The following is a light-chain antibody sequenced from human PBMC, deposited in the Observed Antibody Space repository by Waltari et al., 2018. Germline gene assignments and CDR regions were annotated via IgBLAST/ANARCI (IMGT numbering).Light chain of an antibody. Sequence: DIQMTQSPSSVSASVGDRVNITCRTSESISSFLNWYQQTPGRAPTLLIYAASALQSDVPSRFRGRGSGTEFTLTISSLQPDDFATYYCQQIYSGVTFGPGTRVDLK. CDR3: QQIYSGVT. V-gene: IGKV1-39*01. CDR2: AAS. J-gene: IGKJ3*01. CDR1: ESISSF.